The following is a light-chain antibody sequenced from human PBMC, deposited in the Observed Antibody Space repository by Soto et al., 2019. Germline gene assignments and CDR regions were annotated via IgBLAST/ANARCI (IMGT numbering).Light chain of an antibody. Sequence: DIQLTQSPSRLSASVGDRVTVTCRASQVISSYLAWYQQKPAKAPKLLIYAASTLQSGVPSRFSGSRSGTEVTLTISSLQPEDFATDYCQQLNSYPITCGQGTQGEIK. V-gene: IGKV1-9*01. J-gene: IGKJ5*01. CDR1: QVISSY. CDR3: QQLNSYPIT. CDR2: AAS.